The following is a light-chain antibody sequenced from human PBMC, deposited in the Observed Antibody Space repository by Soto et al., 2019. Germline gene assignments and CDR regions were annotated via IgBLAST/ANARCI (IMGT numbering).Light chain of an antibody. CDR3: QHYVSSPRMYI. V-gene: IGKV3-20*01. Sequence: EIVLTQSPGTLSLSPGERAALSCRASQSVSSTFLAWYQQKPGQAPRLLIYGASTRAAGIPDRFSSSGSGTDFTLTISRLEPEDFAVYYCQHYVSSPRMYIFGQGTKLEIK. CDR1: QSVSSTF. J-gene: IGKJ2*01. CDR2: GAS.